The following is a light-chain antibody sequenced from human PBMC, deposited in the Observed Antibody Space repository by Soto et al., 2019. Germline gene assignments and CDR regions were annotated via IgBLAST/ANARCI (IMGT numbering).Light chain of an antibody. Sequence: QPVLTQPPSASGSPGQSVTISCTGPSSDVGRYNYVSWYQQHPGKAPKLMISEVNKRASGVPDRFSGSKSGNTASLTVSGLQAEDEAEYYCSSYAGTPFVFGTGTKVPVL. J-gene: IGLJ1*01. V-gene: IGLV2-8*01. CDR3: SSYAGTPFV. CDR1: SSDVGRYNY. CDR2: EVN.